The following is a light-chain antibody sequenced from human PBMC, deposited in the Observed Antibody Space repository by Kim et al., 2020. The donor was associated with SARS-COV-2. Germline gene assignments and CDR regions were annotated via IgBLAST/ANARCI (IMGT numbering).Light chain of an antibody. V-gene: IGLV1-44*01. CDR1: SSNMGSNT. J-gene: IGLJ2*01. CDR2: SNN. Sequence: GQRVAISWSGCSSNMGSNTVNWYQQLPGTAPKLHIYSNNPRPSGVPDRFSGSKSGTSASLAISGLQSEDEADCYCAAWDDSLNGVVFGGGTQLTVL. CDR3: AAWDDSLNGVV.